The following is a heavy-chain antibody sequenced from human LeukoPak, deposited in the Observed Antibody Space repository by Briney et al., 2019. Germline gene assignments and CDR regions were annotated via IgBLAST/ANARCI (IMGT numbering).Heavy chain of an antibody. CDR3: ARDGNGYCSGGTCYSCPDY. D-gene: IGHD2-15*01. J-gene: IGHJ4*02. CDR1: GFTFSSYS. Sequence: PGGSLRLSCAASGFTFSSYSMNWVRQAPGKGLEWVSSISRRSSYIYYADSVKGRFTISRDNAKNSLYLQMNSLRAEDTAVYYCARDGNGYCSGGTCYSCPDYWGQGTLVTVSS. V-gene: IGHV3-21*01. CDR2: ISRRSSYI.